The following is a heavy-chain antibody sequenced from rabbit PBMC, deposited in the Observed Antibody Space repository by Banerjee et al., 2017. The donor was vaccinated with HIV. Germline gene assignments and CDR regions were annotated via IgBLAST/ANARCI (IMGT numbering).Heavy chain of an antibody. Sequence: WVRQAPGKGLEWIACINTSSGNTVYATWAKGRFTISRTSSTTVALQMTSLTAADTATYFCARRTYNYLNPWGPGTLVTVS. D-gene: IGHD1-1*01. CDR2: INTSSGNT. J-gene: IGHJ2*01. CDR3: ARRTYNYLNP. V-gene: IGHV1S40*01.